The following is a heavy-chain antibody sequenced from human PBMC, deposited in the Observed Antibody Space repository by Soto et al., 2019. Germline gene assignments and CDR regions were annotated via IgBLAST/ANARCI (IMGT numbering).Heavy chain of an antibody. V-gene: IGHV1-18*04. Sequence: QVQLVQSGAEVKKPGASVKVSCKASGYTFTSYGISWVRQAPGQVLEWMGWISAYNGNTNYAQKLQGRVTMTTDTPADTAYMEVRGPGFYQPAVYFCASYPMGRGVICNWFDPWGQGTLVTVSS. CDR3: ASYPMGRGVICNWFDP. CDR2: ISAYNGNT. J-gene: IGHJ5*02. CDR1: GYTFTSYG. D-gene: IGHD3-10*01.